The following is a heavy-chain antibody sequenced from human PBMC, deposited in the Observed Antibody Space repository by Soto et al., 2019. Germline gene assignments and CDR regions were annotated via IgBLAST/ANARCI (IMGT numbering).Heavy chain of an antibody. Sequence: EVHLLESGGGLVQPGGSLRLSCAASEFIFSDHGMSWVRQAPGKGPEWVSAIAGSVGSTYYADSVKGRFTISRDNSKNMLYLQMDSLRAEDTAVYYCAKDRPIASRNFDDWGQGVLVTVSS. CDR2: IAGSVGST. CDR3: AKDRPIASRNFDD. V-gene: IGHV3-23*01. D-gene: IGHD6-6*01. CDR1: EFIFSDHG. J-gene: IGHJ4*02.